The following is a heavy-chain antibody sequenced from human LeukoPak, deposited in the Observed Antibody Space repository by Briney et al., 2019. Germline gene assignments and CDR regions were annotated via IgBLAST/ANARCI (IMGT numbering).Heavy chain of an antibody. J-gene: IGHJ4*02. CDR3: ARLPQPVDLSFDY. CDR2: INTDAGNP. V-gene: IGHV7-4-1*02. D-gene: IGHD5-12*01. Sequence: GASVKVSCKASGYTFTSHTINWVRQAPGQGHEWMGWINTDAGNPTYAQGFTGRFVFSLDTSVSTAYLQISSLKAEDTAVYYCARLPQPVDLSFDYWGQGTLVTVSS. CDR1: GYTFTSHT.